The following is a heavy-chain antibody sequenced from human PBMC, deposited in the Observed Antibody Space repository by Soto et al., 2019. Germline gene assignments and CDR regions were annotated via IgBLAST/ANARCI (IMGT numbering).Heavy chain of an antibody. Sequence: ASVKVSCKASGYTFTGYYVHWVRQAPGQGLEWMGWINPNSGDTYLAQRFQGRVTMNRDTSIGTAYMELRGLTSDDTAEYYCAKGGAIVAAGTRVYLYNAMDVWGQGTTVTGS. V-gene: IGHV1-2*02. CDR3: AKGGAIVAAGTRVYLYNAMDV. CDR2: INPNSGDT. CDR1: GYTFTGYY. J-gene: IGHJ6*02. D-gene: IGHD1-26*01.